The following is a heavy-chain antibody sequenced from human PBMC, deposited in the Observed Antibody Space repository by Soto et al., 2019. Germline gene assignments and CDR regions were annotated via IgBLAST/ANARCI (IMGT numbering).Heavy chain of an antibody. V-gene: IGHV3-23*01. CDR1: GFTFSSYA. J-gene: IGHJ6*03. CDR3: AKVGGFGEGDYYYMDG. Sequence: GVSLRLSCAASGFTFSSYAMSWVRQAPGKELEWVSAISGSGGSTYYADSVKGRFTISRDNSKNTLYLQMNSLRAEDTAVYYCAKVGGFGEGDYYYMDGWGKGTTVNVSS. D-gene: IGHD3-10*01. CDR2: ISGSGGST.